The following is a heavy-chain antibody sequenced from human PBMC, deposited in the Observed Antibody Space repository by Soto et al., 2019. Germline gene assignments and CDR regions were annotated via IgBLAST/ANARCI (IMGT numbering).Heavy chain of an antibody. J-gene: IGHJ4*02. V-gene: IGHV3-23*01. CDR3: AKVGSSCWYPPYYFDC. CDR1: GFTFNSFA. Sequence: GGSLRLSCAASGFTFNSFAMGWVRQASGKGLEWVSAITGSGGDTYSADSVKGRFTISRDNSKNTLYLQMNNLRAEDTAISYYAKVGSSCWYPPYYFDCWGQGTMVTVSS. CDR2: ITGSGGDT. D-gene: IGHD6-19*01.